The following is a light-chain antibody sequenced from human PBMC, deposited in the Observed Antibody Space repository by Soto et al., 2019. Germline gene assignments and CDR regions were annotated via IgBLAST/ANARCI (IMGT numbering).Light chain of an antibody. Sequence: EILLTQSPGTLSLSPGERATLSCRASQSVSSSYLAWYQQKPGQAPRLLIYGASSRATGIPDRFSGSGSGTDFTLTISRLEPDDFAVYYCQQYGSSPPNTFGQGPKLEIK. V-gene: IGKV3-20*01. CDR2: GAS. CDR3: QQYGSSPPNT. J-gene: IGKJ2*01. CDR1: QSVSSSY.